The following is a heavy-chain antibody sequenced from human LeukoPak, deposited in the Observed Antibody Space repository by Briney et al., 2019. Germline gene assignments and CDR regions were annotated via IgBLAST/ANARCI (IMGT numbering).Heavy chain of an antibody. V-gene: IGHV4-39*07. Sequence: SETLSLTCTVSGGSISSSSYYWGWIRQPPGKGLEWIGSIYYSGSAYYNPSLKSRVTISVDTSKNQFSLKLSSVTAADTAVYYCARKAAAALLTDYWGQGTLVTVSS. CDR2: IYYSGSA. CDR1: GGSISSSSYY. J-gene: IGHJ4*02. CDR3: ARKAAAALLTDY. D-gene: IGHD6-13*01.